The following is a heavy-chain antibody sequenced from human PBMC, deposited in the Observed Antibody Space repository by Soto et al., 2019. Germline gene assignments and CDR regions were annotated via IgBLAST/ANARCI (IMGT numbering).Heavy chain of an antibody. V-gene: IGHV6-1*01. Sequence: SQTLSLTCAISVVSVSSNSAAWNWIRQSPSRGLEWLGRTYYRSKWYNDYAVSVKSRITINPDTSKNQFSLQLNSVTPEDTAVYYCARVLAAAGTSYYYYGMDVWGQGTTVTVSS. CDR2: TYYRSKWYN. CDR1: VVSVSSNSAA. D-gene: IGHD6-13*01. CDR3: ARVLAAAGTSYYYYGMDV. J-gene: IGHJ6*02.